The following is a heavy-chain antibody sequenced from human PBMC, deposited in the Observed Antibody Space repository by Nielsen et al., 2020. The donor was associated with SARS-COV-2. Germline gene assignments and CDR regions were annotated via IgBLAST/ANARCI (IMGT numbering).Heavy chain of an antibody. Sequence: GGSLRLSCAASGFTFNNYAMSWVRQAPGKGLEWVSALTGSGRTTYYADSVKGRFTVSRDNSKNTLYLQMNSLRAEDTAVYYCAKIQQVGDTSRDYWGQGALVTVSS. CDR2: LTGSGRTT. D-gene: IGHD1-26*01. J-gene: IGHJ4*02. CDR1: GFTFNNYA. CDR3: AKIQQVGDTSRDY. V-gene: IGHV3-23*01.